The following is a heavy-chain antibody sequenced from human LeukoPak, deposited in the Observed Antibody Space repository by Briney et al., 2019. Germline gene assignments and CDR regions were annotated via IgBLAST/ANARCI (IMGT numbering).Heavy chain of an antibody. CDR1: GFTFSSYSMN. J-gene: IGHJ4*02. Sequence: GSLRLSCAASGFTFSSYSMNWVRQAPGKGLEWIGSIYYSGSTYYNPSLKSRVTISVDTSKNQFSRKLSSVTAADTAVYYCARLSTITIFGVVIPYFDYWGQGTLVTVSS. CDR2: IYYSGST. D-gene: IGHD3-3*01. CDR3: ARLSTITIFGVVIPYFDY. V-gene: IGHV4-59*05.